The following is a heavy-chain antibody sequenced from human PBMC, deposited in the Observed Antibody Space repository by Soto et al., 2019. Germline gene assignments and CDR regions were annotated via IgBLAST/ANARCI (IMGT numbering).Heavy chain of an antibody. CDR3: NPGPAFDI. CDR1: GFTLSSYS. Sequence: SCAASGFTLSSYSMNWVRQAPGKGLEWVSSISSSSSYIYYADSVKGRFTISRDNAKNSLYLQMNSLRAEDTAVYYCNPGPAFDIWGQGTMVTVSS. CDR2: ISSSSSYI. D-gene: IGHD7-27*01. J-gene: IGHJ3*02. V-gene: IGHV3-21*01.